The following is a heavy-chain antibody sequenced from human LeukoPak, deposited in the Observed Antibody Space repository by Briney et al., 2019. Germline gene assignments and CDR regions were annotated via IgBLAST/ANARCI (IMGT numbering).Heavy chain of an antibody. D-gene: IGHD3-3*01. CDR1: GFTFDDYG. V-gene: IGHV3-20*04. CDR2: INWNGGST. CDR3: ARFGPSWIEVTFGVVINDYYYMDV. Sequence: PGGSLRLSCAASGFTFDDYGMSWVRQAPGKGLEWVSGINWNGGSTGYADSVKGRFTISRDNAKNSLYLQMNSLRAEDTALYYCARFGPSWIEVTFGVVINDYYYMDVWGKGTTVTVSS. J-gene: IGHJ6*03.